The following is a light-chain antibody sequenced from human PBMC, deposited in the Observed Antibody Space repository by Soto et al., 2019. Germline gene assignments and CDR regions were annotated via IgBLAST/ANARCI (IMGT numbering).Light chain of an antibody. Sequence: EIVMTQSPATLSVYPGERATLSCRASQSVSTNLAWYQQKPGQATRLIIYGASTRANGIPARFSGSGSGTEFTLTISSLQSEDFAVYYCQQFHNWHPITFGQGTRLEIK. CDR1: QSVSTN. CDR3: QQFHNWHPIT. J-gene: IGKJ5*01. CDR2: GAS. V-gene: IGKV3-15*01.